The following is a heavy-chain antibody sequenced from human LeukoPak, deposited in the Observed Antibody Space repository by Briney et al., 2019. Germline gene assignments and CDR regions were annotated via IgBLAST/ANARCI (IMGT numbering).Heavy chain of an antibody. Sequence: GGSLRLSCAASGFTVSSNYMSWVRQAPGKGLEWVTFIRYDGSNKYYADSVKGRFTISRDSSKNTLYLQMISLRAEDTAVYYCAKDAGSYSFDYWGQGTLVTVSS. V-gene: IGHV3-30*02. CDR2: IRYDGSNK. CDR3: AKDAGSYSFDY. J-gene: IGHJ4*02. D-gene: IGHD3-10*01. CDR1: GFTVSSNY.